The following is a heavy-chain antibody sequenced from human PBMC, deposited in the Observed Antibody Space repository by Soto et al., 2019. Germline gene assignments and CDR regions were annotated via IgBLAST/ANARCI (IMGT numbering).Heavy chain of an antibody. V-gene: IGHV5-51*01. CDR3: ARPSGGRRGIHYYGMDV. CDR2: IYPGDSDT. CDR1: GYSFTSYW. J-gene: IGHJ6*02. D-gene: IGHD3-16*01. Sequence: GESLKISCKGSGYSFTSYWICWVRQMPGKGLEWMGIIYPGDSDTRYSPSFQGQVTISADKSISTAYRQWSSLKASDTAMYYCARPSGGRRGIHYYGMDVWGQGTTVTVS.